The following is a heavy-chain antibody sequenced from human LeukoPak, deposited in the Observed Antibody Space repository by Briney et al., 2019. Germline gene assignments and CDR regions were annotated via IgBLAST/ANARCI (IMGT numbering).Heavy chain of an antibody. J-gene: IGHJ4*02. CDR2: IYYSGST. Sequence: SETLSLTCTVSGGSISSYYWSWIRQPPGKGLEWIGYIYYSGSTNYNPSLKSRVTISVDTSKNHFSLKLSSVTAADTAVYYCARHPRYSYGYRLDYWGQGTLVTVSS. D-gene: IGHD5-18*01. V-gene: IGHV4-59*08. CDR1: GGSISSYY. CDR3: ARHPRYSYGYRLDY.